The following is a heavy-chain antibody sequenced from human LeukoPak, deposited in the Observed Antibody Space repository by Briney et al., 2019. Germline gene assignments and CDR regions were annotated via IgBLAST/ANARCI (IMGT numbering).Heavy chain of an antibody. D-gene: IGHD6-13*01. V-gene: IGHV3-48*03. CDR2: ISDSGTTI. CDR3: ASGSGAWGLWEVSSSWSSSYNWFDP. CDR1: GFTFSSYE. Sequence: GGSLRLSCAASGFTFSSYEINWVRQAPGKGLEWVSYISDSGTTIYYADSVKGRFTISRDNAKNSVYLQMNSLRAEDTAVYYCASGSGAWGLWEVSSSWSSSYNWFDPWGRGTLVTVSS. J-gene: IGHJ5*02.